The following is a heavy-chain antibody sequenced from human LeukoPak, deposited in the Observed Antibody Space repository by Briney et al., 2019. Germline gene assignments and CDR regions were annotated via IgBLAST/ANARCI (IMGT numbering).Heavy chain of an antibody. CDR3: ARVFRQYQLLILGY. CDR1: GYTFTSYD. CDR2: MNPNSGNT. V-gene: IGHV1-8*01. J-gene: IGHJ4*02. D-gene: IGHD2-2*01. Sequence: AASVKVSCKASGYTFTSYDINWVRQATGQGLEWMGWMNPNSGNTGYAQKFQGRVTMTRNTSISTAYMELSSLRSEDTAVYYCARVFRQYQLLILGYWGQGTLVTVSS.